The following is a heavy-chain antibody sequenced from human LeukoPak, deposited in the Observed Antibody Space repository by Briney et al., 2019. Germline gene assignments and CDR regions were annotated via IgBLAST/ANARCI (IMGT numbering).Heavy chain of an antibody. Sequence: GGSLRLSCAASGFTFTSYSMNWVRQAPGKGLEWVSTISGGGGSTYYADSVKGRFTISRDNSKNTLYLQVNSLRAEDTALYYCAKDGGLWVSAHWGDSWGRGTLVTVSS. D-gene: IGHD7-27*01. CDR1: GFTFTSYS. J-gene: IGHJ4*02. V-gene: IGHV3-23*01. CDR3: AKDGGLWVSAHWGDS. CDR2: ISGGGGST.